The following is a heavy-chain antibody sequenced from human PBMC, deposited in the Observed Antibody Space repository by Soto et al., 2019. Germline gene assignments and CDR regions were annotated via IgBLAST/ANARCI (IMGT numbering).Heavy chain of an antibody. D-gene: IGHD3-9*01. CDR3: ARADYDILTGYSHAFDY. J-gene: IGHJ4*02. V-gene: IGHV1-2*04. Sequence: QVQLVQSGAEVKKPGASVKVSCKASGYTFTGYYMRWVRQAPGQGLEWMGWINPNSGGTNYAQKFQGWVTMTRDTSISTAYMELSRLRSDDTAVYYCARADYDILTGYSHAFDYWGQGTLVTVSS. CDR2: INPNSGGT. CDR1: GYTFTGYY.